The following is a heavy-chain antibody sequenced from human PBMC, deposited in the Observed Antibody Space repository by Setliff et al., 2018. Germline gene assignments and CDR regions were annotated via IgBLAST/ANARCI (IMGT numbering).Heavy chain of an antibody. D-gene: IGHD1-1*01. J-gene: IGHJ4*02. CDR3: AKGGGRYHSDS. V-gene: IGHV4-4*02. CDR1: GASINSLSW. CDR2: NYHDGND. Sequence: SETLSLTCTVAGASINSLSWWSWVRQSPGKGLEWIGENYHDGNDKFYPSVHYSPSLESRGTISIDKCNRQFSLKMTSMTAADTAVYYCAKGGGRYHSDSWGQGILVSGCS.